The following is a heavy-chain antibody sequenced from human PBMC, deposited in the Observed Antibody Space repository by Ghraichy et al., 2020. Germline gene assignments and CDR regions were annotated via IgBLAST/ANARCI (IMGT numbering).Heavy chain of an antibody. CDR2: IHYSGTT. Sequence: SETLSLTCTVSGGSISSYYWSWIRQAPGKGLEWIGYIHYSGTTSYSPSLKSRVTLSVDTSKNKFSLKLTSVTSADTAVYYCATTLFWGQGILVTVSS. D-gene: IGHD3-9*01. V-gene: IGHV4-59*01. CDR3: ATTLF. J-gene: IGHJ4*02. CDR1: GGSISSYY.